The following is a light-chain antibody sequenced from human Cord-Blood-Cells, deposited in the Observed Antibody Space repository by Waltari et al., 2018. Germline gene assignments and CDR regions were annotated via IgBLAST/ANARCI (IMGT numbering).Light chain of an antibody. V-gene: IGLV2-11*01. Sequence: QSALTQPRSVSGSPGQSVTISCTGTSSDVGGYNYVSWYQQHPGKAPKLMIYDVSKRPSGVPDRFSGSKSGNTASLTISGRQAEDEADYYCCSYAGSYTYVFGTGTMVTVL. CDR2: DVS. CDR3: CSYAGSYTYV. J-gene: IGLJ1*01. CDR1: SSDVGGYNY.